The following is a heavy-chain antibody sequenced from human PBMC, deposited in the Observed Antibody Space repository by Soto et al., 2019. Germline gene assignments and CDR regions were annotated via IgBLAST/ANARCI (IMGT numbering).Heavy chain of an antibody. CDR3: ARAGELWFGESYFDY. V-gene: IGHV3-7*02. CDR2: MNQDGSEK. D-gene: IGHD3-10*01. J-gene: IGHJ4*02. CDR1: GFTFNRYW. Sequence: EVQLVEFGGGLVQPGGSLRLSCAVSGFTFNRYWMTWVRQAPWKGLEWVANMNQDGSEKYYVDSVKGRFTISRDNAKNSLYLQISSLRVEDTAVYYCARAGELWFGESYFDYGGQGTLVTVSS.